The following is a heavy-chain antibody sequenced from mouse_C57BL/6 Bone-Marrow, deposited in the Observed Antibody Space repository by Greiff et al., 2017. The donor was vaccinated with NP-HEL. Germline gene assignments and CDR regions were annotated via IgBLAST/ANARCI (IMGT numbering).Heavy chain of an antibody. Sequence: VQRVESGPELVKPGASVKISCKASGYSFTSYYIHWVKQRPGQGLEWIGWIYPGSGNTKYNEKFKGKATLTADTSSSTAYMQLSSLTSEDSAVYYCARALRGYFDVWGTGTTVTVSS. V-gene: IGHV1-66*01. CDR2: IYPGSGNT. CDR3: ARALRGYFDV. CDR1: GYSFTSYY. D-gene: IGHD1-1*01. J-gene: IGHJ1*03.